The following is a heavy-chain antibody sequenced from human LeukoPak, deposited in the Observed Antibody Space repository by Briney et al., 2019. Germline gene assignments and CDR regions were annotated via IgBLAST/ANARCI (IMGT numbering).Heavy chain of an antibody. CDR1: GFTFSSYA. CDR2: ISGSGGST. V-gene: IGHV3-23*01. J-gene: IGHJ6*02. CDR3: ARSIVVVPAANHAPYYYCYYGMDV. D-gene: IGHD2-2*01. Sequence: GGSLRLSCAASGFTFSSYAMSWVRQAPGKGLEWVSAISGSGGSTYYADSVKGRFTISRDNSKNTLYLQMNSLRAEDTAVYYCARSIVVVPAANHAPYYYCYYGMDVWGQGTTVTVSS.